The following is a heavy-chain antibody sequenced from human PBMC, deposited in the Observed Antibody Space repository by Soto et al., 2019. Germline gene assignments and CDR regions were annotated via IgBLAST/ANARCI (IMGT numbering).Heavy chain of an antibody. CDR2: MNDDGGTT. V-gene: IGHV3-74*01. CDR1: GFTFSSYW. D-gene: IGHD1-26*01. J-gene: IGHJ4*02. CDR3: ARVSGRLWELRFDY. Sequence: QPGGSLRLSCAASGFTFSSYWMHWVRQAPGKGLVWVSRMNDDGGTTDYADSVKGRFTISRDKAKNTLYLQMNSLRAEDTAVYYCARVSGRLWELRFDYWGQGTLVTVSS.